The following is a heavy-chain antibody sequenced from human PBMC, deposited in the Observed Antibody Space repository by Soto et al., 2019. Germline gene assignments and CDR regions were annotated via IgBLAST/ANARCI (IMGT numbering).Heavy chain of an antibody. V-gene: IGHV4-34*01. CDR3: ASYDDYDFEAFDI. Sequence: PSETLSLTCAVYGGSFSGYYWSWIRQPPGKGLEWIGEINHSGSTNYNPSLKSRVTISVDTSKNQFSLKLSSVTAADTAVYYCASYDDYDFEAFDIWGQGTMVTVSS. CDR2: INHSGST. J-gene: IGHJ3*02. CDR1: GGSFSGYY. D-gene: IGHD4-17*01.